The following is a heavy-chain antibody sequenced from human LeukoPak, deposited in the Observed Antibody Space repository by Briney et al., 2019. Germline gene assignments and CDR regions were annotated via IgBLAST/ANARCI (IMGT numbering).Heavy chain of an antibody. CDR3: ARLVVVGGLQA. CDR1: GFTFSRYS. D-gene: IGHD2-15*01. V-gene: IGHV3-21*01. CDR2: ISSSSSYR. J-gene: IGHJ4*02. Sequence: GGSLRLSCAASGFTFSRYSMNWVRQAPGKGLEWVSSISSSSSYRYYADSVKGRFTISRDNAKNSLHLQMNSLRDEDTAVYYCARLVVVGGLQAWGQGTLVTVSS.